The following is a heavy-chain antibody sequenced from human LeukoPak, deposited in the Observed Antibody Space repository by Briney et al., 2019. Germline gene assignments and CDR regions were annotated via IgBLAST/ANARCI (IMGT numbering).Heavy chain of an antibody. J-gene: IGHJ6*04. CDR2: IYYSWST. V-gene: IGHV4-61*01. Sequence: SETLSLTRTVSGGSVSSGSYYWSWIRQPPGEGLEWIGYIYYSWSTNYNPSPKSRVTISVDTSKNQFSLKLSSVTAADTAVYYCAREAPLLPAAAPRPGYYYGMDVWGKGTTVTVSS. D-gene: IGHD2-2*01. CDR3: AREAPLLPAAAPRPGYYYGMDV. CDR1: GGSVSSGSYY.